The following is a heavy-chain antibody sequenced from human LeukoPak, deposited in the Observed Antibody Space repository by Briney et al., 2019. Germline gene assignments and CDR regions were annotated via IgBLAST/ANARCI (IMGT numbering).Heavy chain of an antibody. V-gene: IGHV4-30-2*01. CDR1: GGSISSGGYY. CDR2: IYHSGST. J-gene: IGHJ4*02. Sequence: PSETLSLTCTVSGGSISSGGYYWSWIRQPPGKGLEWIGYIYHSGSTYYNPSLKSRVTISVDRSKNQFSLKLSSVTAADTAVYYCARGRAPWAYYYGSGSPASHLDYWGQGTLVTVSS. D-gene: IGHD3-10*01. CDR3: ARGRAPWAYYYGSGSPASHLDY.